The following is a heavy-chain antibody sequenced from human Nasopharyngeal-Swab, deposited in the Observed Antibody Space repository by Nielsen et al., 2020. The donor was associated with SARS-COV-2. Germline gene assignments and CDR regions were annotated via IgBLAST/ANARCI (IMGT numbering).Heavy chain of an antibody. J-gene: IGHJ1*01. CDR2: ISSSSSTI. Sequence: GESLKIACAASGFTFSSYSMNWVRQAPGKGLEWVSYISSSSSTIYYADSVKGRSTISRDNSKNTLYLQMNSLRAEDTAVYYCATSAARGYFQHWGQGTLVTVSS. CDR1: GFTFSSYS. D-gene: IGHD6-6*01. V-gene: IGHV3-48*01. CDR3: ATSAARGYFQH.